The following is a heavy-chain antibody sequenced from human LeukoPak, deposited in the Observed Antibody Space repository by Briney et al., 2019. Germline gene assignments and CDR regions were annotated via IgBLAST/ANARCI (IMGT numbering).Heavy chain of an antibody. Sequence: GGSLRLSCAASGFIVNSYAMSWVRQAPGKGLAWVSLIYSDGVTQYADSVKGRFTTSRDNSKNTLYLQMNSLRDEDTAVYFCARDRAEGKTWVEFDPWGQGTLVTVSS. CDR1: GFIVNSYA. V-gene: IGHV3-66*02. J-gene: IGHJ5*02. CDR2: IYSDGVT. CDR3: ARDRAEGKTWVEFDP.